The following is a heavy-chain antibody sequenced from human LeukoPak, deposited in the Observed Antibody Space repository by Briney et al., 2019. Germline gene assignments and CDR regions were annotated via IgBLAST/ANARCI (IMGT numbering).Heavy chain of an antibody. CDR3: ARDTRGIVVVMDDAFDI. V-gene: IGHV1-18*01. CDR2: ISAYNGNT. J-gene: IGHJ3*02. CDR1: GYTFTSYG. Sequence: ASVKVSCKASGYTFTSYGISWVRQAPGQGLEWMGWISAYNGNTNYAQKLQGRVTMTTDTSTSTAYMELRSLRSDDTAVYYCARDTRGIVVVMDDAFDIWGQGTMVTVSS. D-gene: IGHD3-22*01.